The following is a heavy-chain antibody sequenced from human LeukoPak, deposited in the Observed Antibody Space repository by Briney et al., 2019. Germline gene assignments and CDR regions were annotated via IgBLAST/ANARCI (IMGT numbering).Heavy chain of an antibody. V-gene: IGHV3-23*01. D-gene: IGHD3-22*01. CDR1: VFTLIRYV. Sequence: GGSLRDSCVASVFTLIRYVLSWVRPAPRKGGGWVSPFNDRGGGTYYADSVRGRDTMSRDNTKSTRYLHIYSTRDEETAVYYCATEIYDSSGYYQPRGEYWGQ. CDR2: FNDRGGGT. CDR3: ATEIYDSSGYYQPRGEY. J-gene: IGHJ4*02.